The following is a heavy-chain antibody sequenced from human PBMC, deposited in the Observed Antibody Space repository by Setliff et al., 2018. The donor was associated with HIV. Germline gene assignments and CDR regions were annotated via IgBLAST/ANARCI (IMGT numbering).Heavy chain of an antibody. V-gene: IGHV4-59*01. Sequence: SETLSLTCTVSGGSISSYYWSSIRQPPGKGLEWIGYIYYSGSTNYNPSLKSRVTISVDTSKNQFSLILSSVTAADTAVYYCAKTSPLPALVPVFGGVSSYYFDYWGQVTLVTVS. CDR3: AKTSPLPALVPVFGGVSSYYFDY. CDR1: GGSISSYY. CDR2: IYYSGST. D-gene: IGHD3-3*01. J-gene: IGHJ4*02.